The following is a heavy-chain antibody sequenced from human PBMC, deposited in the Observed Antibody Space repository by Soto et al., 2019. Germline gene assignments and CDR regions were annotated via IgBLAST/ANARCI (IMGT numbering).Heavy chain of an antibody. CDR1: GFTFSSYA. CDR3: AKDNGAGARGLVLDD. J-gene: IGHJ4*02. V-gene: IGHV3-23*01. Sequence: EVQLLESGGGLVQPGGSLRLSCAASGFTFSSYAMSWVRQAPGQGLEWVSAISGSGGSTYYAASVKGRFTISRDNSKNALYMQMHSLRSEDTAVFYCAKDNGAGARGLVLDDWGQGTRVTVSS. CDR2: ISGSGGST. D-gene: IGHD1-26*01.